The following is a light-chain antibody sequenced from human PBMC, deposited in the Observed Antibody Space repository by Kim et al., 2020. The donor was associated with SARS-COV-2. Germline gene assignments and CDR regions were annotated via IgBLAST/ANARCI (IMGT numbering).Light chain of an antibody. J-gene: IGKJ2*01. V-gene: IGKV3-20*01. CDR1: QSVSSSY. Sequence: LSAGERATLSCRASQSVSSSYLAWYQQKPGQAPRLLIYGASSRATGIPDRFSGSGSGTDFTLTISRLETEDFAVYYCQQYGSSPGTFGQGTMLEI. CDR2: GAS. CDR3: QQYGSSPGT.